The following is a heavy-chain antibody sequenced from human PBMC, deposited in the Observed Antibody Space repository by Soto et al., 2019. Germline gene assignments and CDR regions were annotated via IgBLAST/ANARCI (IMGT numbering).Heavy chain of an antibody. D-gene: IGHD6-13*01. CDR3: ARHPRDSSSLLNWFDP. CDR1: GGSISSSSYY. J-gene: IGHJ5*02. V-gene: IGHV4-39*01. CDR2: IYYSGST. Sequence: PSETLSLTCTVSGGSISSSSYYWGWIRQPPGKGLEWIGSIYYSGSTYYNPSLTSRVTISVDTSKNQFSLKLSSVTAADTAVYYCARHPRDSSSLLNWFDPWGQGTLVTVSS.